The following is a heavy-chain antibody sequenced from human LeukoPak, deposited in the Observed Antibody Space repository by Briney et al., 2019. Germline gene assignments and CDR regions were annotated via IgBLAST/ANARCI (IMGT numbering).Heavy chain of an antibody. CDR2: INPSGGST. J-gene: IGHJ6*04. Sequence: ASVKVSCKASGYTFTSYYMHWVRQAPGQGLEWMGIINPSGGSTSYAQKFQGRVTMTRDTSTSTVYMELSSLRSEDTAVYYCARGRIVPAGAYYYYGMDVWGKGTTVTVSS. D-gene: IGHD2-2*01. V-gene: IGHV1-46*01. CDR1: GYTFTSYY. CDR3: ARGRIVPAGAYYYYGMDV.